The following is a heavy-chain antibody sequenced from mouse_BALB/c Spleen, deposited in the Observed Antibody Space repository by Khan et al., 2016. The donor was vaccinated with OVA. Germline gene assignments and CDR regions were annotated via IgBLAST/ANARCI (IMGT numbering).Heavy chain of an antibody. CDR3: ARIYGGHFDY. J-gene: IGHJ2*01. V-gene: IGHV3-2*02. D-gene: IGHD1-1*01. CDR1: GYSITSDYA. CDR2: ISYSGNT. Sequence: EVQLQESGPGLVKPSQSLSLTCTVTGYSITSDYAWNWIRQFPGNKLEWMGHISYSGNTKYNPSLKSRISITRDTSKNQFFLQLNSVTTEDTATYYCARIYGGHFDYWGQGTTLTVSS.